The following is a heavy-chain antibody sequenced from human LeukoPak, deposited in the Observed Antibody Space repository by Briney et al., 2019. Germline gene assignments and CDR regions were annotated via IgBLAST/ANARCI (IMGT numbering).Heavy chain of an antibody. CDR1: GDSVSSNSAA. D-gene: IGHD3-10*01. V-gene: IGHV6-1*01. J-gene: IGHJ5*02. CDR3: ARGRDNRIDP. Sequence: SQTLSLTCAISGDSVSSNSAAWNWIRQPPSRGLEWLGRTYYRSKWHNDYAVSVKSRITINPDTSKNQFSLQLNSVTPEDTAVYYCARGRDNRIDPWGQGTLVTVSS. CDR2: TYYRSKWHN.